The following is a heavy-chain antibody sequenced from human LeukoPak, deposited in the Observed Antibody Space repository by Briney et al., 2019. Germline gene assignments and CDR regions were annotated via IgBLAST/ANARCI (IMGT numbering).Heavy chain of an antibody. D-gene: IGHD1-7*01. CDR2: ISSSGSTI. J-gene: IGHJ4*02. Sequence: GGSLRLSCAASGFTFSSYEMNWVRQAPGKGLEWVSYISSSGSTIYYADSVKGRFTISRDNAKNSLYLQMNSLRAEDTAVYYCARVGMELPGNDYWGQGTLVTVSS. CDR1: GFTFSSYE. CDR3: ARVGMELPGNDY. V-gene: IGHV3-48*03.